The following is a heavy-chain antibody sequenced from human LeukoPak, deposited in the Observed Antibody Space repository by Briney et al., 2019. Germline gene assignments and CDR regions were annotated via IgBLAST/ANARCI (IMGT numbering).Heavy chain of an antibody. CDR2: IYYSGTT. V-gene: IGHV4-39*07. CDR3: AKGAGGFSYYNWFDP. J-gene: IGHJ5*02. D-gene: IGHD5-18*01. Sequence: LETLSLTCTVSGGSISSSPYYWGWIRQPPGKGLEWIGSIYYSGTTHYNPSLESRVTISVDTSKNQFSLKLASVTAADTAIYYCAKGAGGFSYYNWFDPWGQGTLVTVSS. CDR1: GGSISSSPYY.